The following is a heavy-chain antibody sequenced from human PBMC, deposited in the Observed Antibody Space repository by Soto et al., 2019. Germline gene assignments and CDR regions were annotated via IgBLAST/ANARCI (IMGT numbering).Heavy chain of an antibody. V-gene: IGHV3-7*03. CDR2: IKQDGSEK. J-gene: IGHJ4*02. D-gene: IGHD3-22*01. CDR1: GFTFSSYW. CDR3: VGARYFSDSSCYTRCLDY. Sequence: HPGGSLRLSCVVSGFTFSSYWMNWVRQAPGKGLEWVANIKQDGSEKYYVDSAKGRFTNSRDNAKHSVYLQMNSLKTEVTAVYYCVGARYFSDSSCYTRCLDYWGQGTPVTVSS.